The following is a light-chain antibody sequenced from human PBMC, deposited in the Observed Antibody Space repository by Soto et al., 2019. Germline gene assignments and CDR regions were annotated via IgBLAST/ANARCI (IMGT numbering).Light chain of an antibody. CDR3: QQYGASPPLT. CDR1: QRLAGND. CDR2: GAS. Sequence: EIVLVQSPGTLSLSPGERATLSCRASQRLAGNDLAWYQQKPGQAPRLLIDGASTRATGTPDRFSGSGSGTDFTLTISRLEPEDFAVYYCQQYGASPPLTFGGGTKVEIK. J-gene: IGKJ4*01. V-gene: IGKV3-20*01.